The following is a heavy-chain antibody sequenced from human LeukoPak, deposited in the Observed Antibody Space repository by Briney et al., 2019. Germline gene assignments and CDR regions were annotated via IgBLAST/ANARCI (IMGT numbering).Heavy chain of an antibody. D-gene: IGHD1-26*01. CDR1: GFTFSSYS. CDR3: ARDSSSGSLNWFDP. Sequence: GGSLRLSCAASGFTFSSYSMNWVRQAPGKGREWVSSISSSSSYIYYADSVKGRSTISRDNAKNSLYLQMNSLRAEDTAVYYCARDSSSGSLNWFDPWGQGTLVTVSS. V-gene: IGHV3-21*01. J-gene: IGHJ5*02. CDR2: ISSSSSYI.